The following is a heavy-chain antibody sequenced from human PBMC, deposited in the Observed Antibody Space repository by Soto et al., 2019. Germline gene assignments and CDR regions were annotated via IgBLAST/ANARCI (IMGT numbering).Heavy chain of an antibody. D-gene: IGHD3-22*01. J-gene: IGHJ4*02. CDR3: ARSPYSYDTGGYLY. Sequence: EVQLVESGGGLVQPGGSLRLSCAASGFTFSSYSMNWVRQAPGKGLEWVSYISSSSSTIYYADSVKGRFTISRDNAKNSLYLQMNSLRDEDTAVYYCARSPYSYDTGGYLYWGQGTLVTVSS. V-gene: IGHV3-48*02. CDR2: ISSSSSTI. CDR1: GFTFSSYS.